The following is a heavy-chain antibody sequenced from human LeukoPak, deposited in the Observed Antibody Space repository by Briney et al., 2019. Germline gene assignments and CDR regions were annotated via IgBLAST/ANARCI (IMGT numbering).Heavy chain of an antibody. J-gene: IGHJ6*02. V-gene: IGHV5-51*01. CDR3: ARSDQLRWFGEPRRPFVYGMDV. CDR1: GYSFTDYW. CDR2: INPVDSDT. Sequence: EESLKISCQTAGYSFTDYWIGWVRQMPGKGLEWMGIINPVDSDTRYSPSFQGQVTISADKSIRTAYLQWSLKASDTAIYYCARSDQLRWFGEPRRPFVYGMDVWGEGTTVSLS. D-gene: IGHD3-10*01.